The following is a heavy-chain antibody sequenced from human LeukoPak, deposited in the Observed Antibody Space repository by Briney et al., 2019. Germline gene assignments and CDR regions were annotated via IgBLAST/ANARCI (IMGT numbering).Heavy chain of an antibody. D-gene: IGHD2-2*01. CDR3: AKDTPDIVVVPSAALYFDY. CDR2: ISGSGGST. V-gene: IGHV3-23*01. J-gene: IGHJ4*02. CDR1: GFTFSSYA. Sequence: GGSLRLSCAASGFTFSSYAMSWVRQAPGKGLEWVSAISGSGGSTYYAASVKGRFTISRDNSKKTLYLQMNSLRAGDTAIYYCAKDTPDIVVVPSAALYFDYWGQGTLVTVSS.